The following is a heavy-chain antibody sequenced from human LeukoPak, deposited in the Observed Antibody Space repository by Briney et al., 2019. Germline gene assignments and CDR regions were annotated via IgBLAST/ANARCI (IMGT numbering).Heavy chain of an antibody. CDR1: GFTFSSYW. D-gene: IGHD1-26*01. CDR3: ARDTLSGRYWATRTNFDY. J-gene: IGHJ4*02. CDR2: IKQDGSEK. V-gene: IGHV3-7*05. Sequence: GGSLRLSCVASGFTFSSYWMKWVRQAPGKGLEWVANIKQDGSEKYYVDSVKGRFTISRDNSKNSLYLQMSSLRTEDTALYYCARDTLSGRYWATRTNFDYWGQGTLVTVSS.